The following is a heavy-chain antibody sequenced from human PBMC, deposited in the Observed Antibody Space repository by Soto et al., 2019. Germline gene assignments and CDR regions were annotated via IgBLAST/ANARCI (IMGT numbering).Heavy chain of an antibody. V-gene: IGHV3-7*01. Sequence: PGGSLRLSCAAPGLTLSGYWMSWVRQAPGKGLEWVANIKPDGSDTYYIDSVKGRFFISRDNAKNSLSLQMNSLRAEDTAVYFCVRDHAVAASDHWGQGTLVTVSS. CDR1: GLTLSGYW. CDR2: IKPDGSDT. J-gene: IGHJ4*02. D-gene: IGHD6-13*01. CDR3: VRDHAVAASDH.